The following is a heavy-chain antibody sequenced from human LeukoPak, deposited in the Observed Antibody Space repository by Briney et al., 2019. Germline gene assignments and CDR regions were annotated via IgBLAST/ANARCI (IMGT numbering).Heavy chain of an antibody. CDR3: AKIDAY. CDR1: GYSISSGYY. Sequence: PSETLSLTCAVSGYSISSGYYWGWIRQPPGRGLEWIGSIYYSGSTYYNPSLKSRVTISVDTSKNQFSLKLSSVTAADTAVYYCAKIDAYWGQGTLVTVSS. V-gene: IGHV4-38-2*01. J-gene: IGHJ4*02. CDR2: IYYSGST.